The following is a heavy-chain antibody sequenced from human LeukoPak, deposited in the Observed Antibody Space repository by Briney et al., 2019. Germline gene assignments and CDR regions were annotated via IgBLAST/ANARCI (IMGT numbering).Heavy chain of an antibody. Sequence: GESLRISCKGSGYTFTNYWITWVRQMPGKGLEWMGTIDPGDSYINYSPSLEGHVIMSTDKATNTAHLQWSSLKASDTGIYCCARRGIGFGDFYDYWGQGTPVTVSS. CDR1: GYTFTNYW. CDR2: IDPGDSYI. V-gene: IGHV5-10-1*01. CDR3: ARRGIGFGDFYDY. D-gene: IGHD3-16*01. J-gene: IGHJ4*02.